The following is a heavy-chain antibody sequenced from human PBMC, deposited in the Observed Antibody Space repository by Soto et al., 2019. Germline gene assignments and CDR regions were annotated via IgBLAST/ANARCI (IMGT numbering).Heavy chain of an antibody. D-gene: IGHD2-15*01. CDR3: AKGGSCCGMDV. CDR2: ISWNSGSI. CDR1: GFTFRSSC. Sequence: GGSLRLSCAASGFTFRSSCMHWVRQAPGKGLVWVSRISWNSGSIGYADSVKGRFTISRDNAKNSLYLQMNSLRAEDTALYYCAKGGSCCGMDVWGQGTTVTVSS. J-gene: IGHJ6*02. V-gene: IGHV3-9*01.